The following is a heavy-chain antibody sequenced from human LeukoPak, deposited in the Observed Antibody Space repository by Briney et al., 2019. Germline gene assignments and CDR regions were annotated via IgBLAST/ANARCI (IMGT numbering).Heavy chain of an antibody. CDR3: ARGWGFDF. V-gene: IGHV6-1*01. CDR2: TYYRSKWYT. CDR1: GDSVSSANTA. Sequence: SQTLSLTCATSGDSVSSANTAWNWIRQSPSRGLEWLGRTYYRSKWYTDYAVSMKSRLTINPDTSKNQFSLHLNSLSPEDTAVYYCARGWGFDFWGQGTLVTVSS. J-gene: IGHJ4*02. D-gene: IGHD7-27*01.